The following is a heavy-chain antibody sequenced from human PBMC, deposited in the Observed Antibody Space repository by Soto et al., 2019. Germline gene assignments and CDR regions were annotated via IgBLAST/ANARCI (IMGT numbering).Heavy chain of an antibody. D-gene: IGHD4-17*01. CDR3: ARATHVSNDYGDYLSGREYYGMDV. CDR1: GFTFSSYA. J-gene: IGHJ6*02. V-gene: IGHV3-30-3*01. Sequence: GGSLRLSCAASGFTFSSYAMHWVRQAPGKGLEWVAVISYDGSNKYYADSVKGRFTISRDNSKNTLYLQMNSLRAEDTAVYYCARATHVSNDYGDYLSGREYYGMDVWGQGTTVTVSS. CDR2: ISYDGSNK.